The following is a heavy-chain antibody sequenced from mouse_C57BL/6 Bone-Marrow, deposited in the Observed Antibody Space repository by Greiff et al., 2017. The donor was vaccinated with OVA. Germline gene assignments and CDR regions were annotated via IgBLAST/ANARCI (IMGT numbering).Heavy chain of an antibody. Sequence: EVQLVESGGDLVKPGGSLKLSCAASGFTFSSYGMSWVRQTPDTRLEWVATISSCGSYTYYPDSVKGRFTISRDKAKNTLYLQMSSMKSEDTAMYYCARRDYYSSSSYWYFDVWGTGTTVTVSS. D-gene: IGHD1-1*01. V-gene: IGHV5-6*01. CDR2: ISSCGSYT. CDR1: GFTFSSYG. CDR3: ARRDYYSSSSYWYFDV. J-gene: IGHJ1*03.